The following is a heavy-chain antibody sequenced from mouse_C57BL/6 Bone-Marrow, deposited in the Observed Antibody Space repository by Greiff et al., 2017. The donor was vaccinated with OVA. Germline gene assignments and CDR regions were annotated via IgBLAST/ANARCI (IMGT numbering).Heavy chain of an antibody. CDR2: ISDGGSYT. J-gene: IGHJ1*03. V-gene: IGHV5-4*01. D-gene: IGHD1-1*01. CDR3: ARASLRV. Sequence: EVQVVESGGGLVKPGGSLKLSCAASGFTFSSYAMSWVRQTPEKRLEWVATISDGGSYTYYPDNVKGRFTISRDNAKNNLYLQMSHLKSEDTAMYYCARASLRVWGTGTTVTVSS. CDR1: GFTFSSYA.